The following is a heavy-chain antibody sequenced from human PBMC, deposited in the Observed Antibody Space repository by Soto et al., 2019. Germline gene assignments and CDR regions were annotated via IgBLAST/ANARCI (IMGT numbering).Heavy chain of an antibody. Sequence: SETLSLTCTVSGGSIGSGSYYWSWIRQHPGKGLEWIGYINYSGNTNYNPSLKSRVTISVDTSKNQFSLKLSSVTAADTAVYYCARNWDSSGYYYAFPAQVHFDYWGQGTLVTSPQ. V-gene: IGHV4-31*03. CDR2: INYSGNT. D-gene: IGHD3-22*01. CDR3: ARNWDSSGYYYAFPAQVHFDY. CDR1: GGSIGSGSYY. J-gene: IGHJ4*02.